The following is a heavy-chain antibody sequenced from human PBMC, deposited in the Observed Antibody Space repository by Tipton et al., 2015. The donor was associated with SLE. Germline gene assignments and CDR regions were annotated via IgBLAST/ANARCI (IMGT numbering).Heavy chain of an antibody. CDR2: ILYNGVT. CDR3: ARYTVGTMEDP. CDR1: GYSIRSSYY. Sequence: TLSLTCSVSGYSIRSSYYWGWIRQPPGKGLEWIGSILYNGVTSYNPSLKSRITISLDTSKNQFSLKLTSMTAADTAVYYCARYTVGTMEDPWGQGILVTVSS. J-gene: IGHJ5*02. V-gene: IGHV4-38-2*01. D-gene: IGHD4-11*01.